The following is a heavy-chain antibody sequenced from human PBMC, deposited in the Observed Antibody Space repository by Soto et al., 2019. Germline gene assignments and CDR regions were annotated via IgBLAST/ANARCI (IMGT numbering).Heavy chain of an antibody. J-gene: IGHJ4*02. CDR1: GYSIGRDYF. V-gene: IGHV4-38-2*01. Sequence: LSLTCAVSGYSIGRDYFWGWIRQPPGKGLEWIASIYHSGSSYFNPSVKSRVTISVDTSKNQFSLRLNSVTAADTAMYYCARGGSSGYDRYYFHICGQGTLVGVSS. CDR3: ARGGSSGYDRYYFHI. CDR2: IYHSGSS. D-gene: IGHD5-12*01.